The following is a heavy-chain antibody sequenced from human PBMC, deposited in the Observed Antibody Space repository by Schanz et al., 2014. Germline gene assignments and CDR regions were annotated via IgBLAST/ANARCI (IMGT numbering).Heavy chain of an antibody. CDR3: AKDAPYPFDL. J-gene: IGHJ2*01. CDR1: GYIFGSHG. Sequence: QLMQSGSEVRKPGASVKVSCKASGYIFGSHGMTWVRQAPGQGPELMGWINAHTGNTQYAQKFQGRVNMTRDTVTTTVHLELTRLRTDDTAIYYCAKDAPYPFDLWGRGTLITVSS. CDR2: INAHTGNT. V-gene: IGHV1-18*01.